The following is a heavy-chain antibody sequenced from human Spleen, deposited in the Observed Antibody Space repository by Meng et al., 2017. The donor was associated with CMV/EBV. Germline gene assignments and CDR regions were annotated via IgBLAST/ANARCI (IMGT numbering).Heavy chain of an antibody. J-gene: IGHJ4*02. D-gene: IGHD2-2*01. V-gene: IGHV3-23*01. CDR3: AKVPIVVVPAAISD. CDR2: ISSSGGAT. Sequence: GGSLRLSCAASGFTFSSYAMNWVRQAPGKGLEWVSAISSSGGATFYADSVKGRFTISRDNSKSTLYLQMNSLRAADTAVYYCAKVPIVVVPAAISDWGQGTLVTVSS. CDR1: GFTFSSYA.